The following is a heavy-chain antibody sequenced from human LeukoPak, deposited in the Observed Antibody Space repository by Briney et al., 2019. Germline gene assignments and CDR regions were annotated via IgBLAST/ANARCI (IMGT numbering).Heavy chain of an antibody. J-gene: IGHJ6*02. Sequence: ASVKVSCKASGYTFTGYYMHWVRQAPGQGLEWMGWINPNSGGTNYAQKFQGRVTMTRDTSISTAYMELRRLRSDDTAVYYCARAYSGAGVVPAASVWGQGTTVTVSS. CDR2: INPNSGGT. D-gene: IGHD2-2*01. CDR3: ARAYSGAGVVPAASV. V-gene: IGHV1-2*02. CDR1: GYTFTGYY.